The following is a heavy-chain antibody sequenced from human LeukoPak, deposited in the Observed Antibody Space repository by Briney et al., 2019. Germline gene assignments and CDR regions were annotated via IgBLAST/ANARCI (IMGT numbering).Heavy chain of an antibody. J-gene: IGHJ6*02. CDR3: ARSGIAVRGYYYYYGMDV. CDR1: GFTFSSYR. CDR2: IKQDGSKK. D-gene: IGHD6-19*01. V-gene: IGHV3-7*01. Sequence: GGSLRLSCAASGFTFSSYRMSWVRQAPGKGLEWVANIKQDGSKKYYVDSVKGRFTISRDNAKNSLYLQMNSLRAEDTAVYYCARSGIAVRGYYYYYGMDVWGQGTTVTVSS.